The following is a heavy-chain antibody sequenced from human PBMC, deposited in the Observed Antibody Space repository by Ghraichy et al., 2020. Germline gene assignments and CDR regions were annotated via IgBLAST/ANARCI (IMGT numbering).Heavy chain of an antibody. CDR3: AKDPIFYYYGMDV. V-gene: IGHV3-23*01. D-gene: IGHD3-3*01. J-gene: IGHJ6*02. Sequence: GGSLRLSCASSRFTFNNYAMSWVRQAPGKGLGWVSAISGSGGSTYYADSVKGRFIISRDNSKNTVHLQMNSLGAEDTAVYYCAKDPIFYYYGMDVWGPGTTVTVS. CDR2: ISGSGGST. CDR1: RFTFNNYA.